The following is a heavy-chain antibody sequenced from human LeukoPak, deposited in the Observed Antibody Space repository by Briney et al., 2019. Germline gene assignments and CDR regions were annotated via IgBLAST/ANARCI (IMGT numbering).Heavy chain of an antibody. CDR1: GYTFSNYW. J-gene: IGHJ6*03. Sequence: GESLKISCSASGYTFSNYWLAWVRLMPGRGLEWMGIIYPGDSETKYSPSFEGLVTISADKSINIASLQWSSLKASDTAIYYCARQKSGYTDDYYYYLDVWGEGTTITVSS. D-gene: IGHD5-18*01. V-gene: IGHV5-51*01. CDR2: IYPGDSET. CDR3: ARQKSGYTDDYYYYLDV.